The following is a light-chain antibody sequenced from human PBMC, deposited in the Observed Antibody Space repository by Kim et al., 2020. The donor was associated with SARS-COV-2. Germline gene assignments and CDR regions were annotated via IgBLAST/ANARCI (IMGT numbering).Light chain of an antibody. J-gene: IGLJ2*01. Sequence: ELTQPPSASGTPGQRVTISCSGSSSNIGRNNVYWYQQLPGTAPRLLIYKSNQRPSGVPDRFSGSKSGTSASLAISGLRSEDEADYYCAVWDDSLSGLVFGGGTQLTVL. CDR3: AVWDDSLSGLV. CDR2: KSN. CDR1: SSNIGRNN. V-gene: IGLV1-47*01.